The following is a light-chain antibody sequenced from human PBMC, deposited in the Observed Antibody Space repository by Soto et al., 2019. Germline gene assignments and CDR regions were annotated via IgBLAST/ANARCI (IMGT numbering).Light chain of an antibody. Sequence: EIVMTQSPATLSVSPGERATLSCRASQSVSSNLAWYQQKPGQAPRLLIYGASTRATGIPARFSGSGSGTECTLTISSLQSEDFAVYYCQQYNNWTRTFGQGTKLEIK. V-gene: IGKV3-15*01. CDR1: QSVSSN. J-gene: IGKJ2*01. CDR2: GAS. CDR3: QQYNNWTRT.